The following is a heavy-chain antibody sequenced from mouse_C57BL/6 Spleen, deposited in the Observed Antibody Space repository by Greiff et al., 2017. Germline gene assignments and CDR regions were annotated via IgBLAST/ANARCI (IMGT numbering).Heavy chain of an antibody. CDR1: GYTFTSYW. D-gene: IGHD2-1*01. CDR3: ARKGFGNYVYAMDY. CDR2: IDPSDSYT. Sequence: QVQLQQPGAELVMPGASVKLSCKASGYTFTSYWMHWVKQRPGQGLEWIGEIDPSDSYTNYNQKFKGKSTLTVDKSSSTAYMRLSSLTSEDSAVYYCARKGFGNYVYAMDYWGQGTSVTVSS. J-gene: IGHJ4*01. V-gene: IGHV1-69*01.